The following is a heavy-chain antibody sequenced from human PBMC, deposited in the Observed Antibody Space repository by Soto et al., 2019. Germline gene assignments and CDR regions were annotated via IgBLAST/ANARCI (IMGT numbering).Heavy chain of an antibody. D-gene: IGHD2-15*01. V-gene: IGHV3-30*18. Sequence: QVQLVESGGGVVQPGRSLRLSCAASGFTFSSYGMHWVRQAPGKGLEWVAVISYDGSNKYYADSVKGRFTISRDNSKNTLYLQMNSLRAEDTAVYYCAKWKWGDGGIGYFDYWGQGTPVTVSS. J-gene: IGHJ4*02. CDR3: AKWKWGDGGIGYFDY. CDR1: GFTFSSYG. CDR2: ISYDGSNK.